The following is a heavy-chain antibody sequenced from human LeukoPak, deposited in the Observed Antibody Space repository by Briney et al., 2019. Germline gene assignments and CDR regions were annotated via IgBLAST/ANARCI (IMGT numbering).Heavy chain of an antibody. V-gene: IGHV3-43*02. CDR3: AIDGDYYGSGSYGY. J-gene: IGHJ4*02. CDR2: ISGGGGST. D-gene: IGHD3-10*01. Sequence: PGGSLRLSCAASGFTFDDYAMHWVRQAPGKGLEWVSLISGGGGSTYYADSVKGRFTISRDNSKNSLYLQMNSLRTEDTALYYCAIDGDYYGSGSYGYWGQGTLVTVSS. CDR1: GFTFDDYA.